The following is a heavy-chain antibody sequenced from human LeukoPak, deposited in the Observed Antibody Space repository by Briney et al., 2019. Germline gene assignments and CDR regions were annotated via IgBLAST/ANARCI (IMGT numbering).Heavy chain of an antibody. CDR2: ISGSGGST. D-gene: IGHD4-17*01. J-gene: IGHJ4*02. Sequence: PGGSLRLSCAASGFTFSSYAMSWVRQAPGKGLEWVSAISGSGGSTYYADSVKGRFTISRDNSKNTLYLQMNSLGAEDTAVYYCSKFEGDYYGDYGHYWGQGTLVTVSS. CDR1: GFTFSSYA. CDR3: SKFEGDYYGDYGHY. V-gene: IGHV3-23*01.